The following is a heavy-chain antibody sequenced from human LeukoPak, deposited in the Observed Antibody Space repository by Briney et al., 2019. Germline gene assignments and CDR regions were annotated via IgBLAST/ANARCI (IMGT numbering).Heavy chain of an antibody. D-gene: IGHD2-15*01. CDR1: GGTFSSYA. CDR3: ARDLGCSGCSRYSNYYYYYMDV. Sequence: SVTVSCTASGGTFSSYAISWERQGPGQGLEWMGGIIPIFGTANYAQKCQGRVTITTDESTSTAYMELSSLRSEDTAVYYCARDLGCSGCSRYSNYYYYYMDVWGKGTTVTVSS. V-gene: IGHV1-69*05. CDR2: IIPIFGTA. J-gene: IGHJ6*03.